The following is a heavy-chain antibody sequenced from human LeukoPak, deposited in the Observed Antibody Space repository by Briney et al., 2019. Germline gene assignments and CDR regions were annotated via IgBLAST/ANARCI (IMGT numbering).Heavy chain of an antibody. CDR3: ARAYYYDSSGQTDYYFDY. CDR1: GASISHYY. V-gene: IGHV4-4*07. Sequence: ASVTLSLTCTVSGASISHYYWSWIRQPAGKGLEWIGRVFPPGSTNYNPSLKSRVTISVDTSKNQFSLKLSSVTAADTAVYYCARAYYYDSSGQTDYYFDYWGQGTLVTVSS. J-gene: IGHJ4*02. D-gene: IGHD3-22*01. CDR2: VFPPGST.